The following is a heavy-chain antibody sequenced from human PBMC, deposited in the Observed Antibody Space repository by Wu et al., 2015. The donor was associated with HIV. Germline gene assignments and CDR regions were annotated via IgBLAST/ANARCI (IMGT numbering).Heavy chain of an antibody. CDR1: GYTFTSYY. CDR2: INPSGGST. D-gene: IGHD3-16*01. V-gene: IGHV1-46*01. Sequence: QVQLVQSGAEVKKPGASVKVSCKASGYTFTSYYMHWVRQAPGQGLEWMGIINPSGGSTSYAQKFQGRVTMTRDTSTSTVYMELSSLRSEDTAVYYCARDLDLGGAGGDAFDIWGQGTMVTVSS. CDR3: ARDLDLGGAGGDAFDI. J-gene: IGHJ3*02.